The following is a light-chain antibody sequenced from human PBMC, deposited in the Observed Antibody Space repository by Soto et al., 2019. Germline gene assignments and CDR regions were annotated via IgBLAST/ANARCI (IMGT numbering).Light chain of an antibody. CDR1: QSVRSN. V-gene: IGKV3-15*01. Sequence: IVMTQSPATLSVSPGEWATLSCRASQSVRSNLAWYQQRPGQAPRLLIYAASTRATGIPARFSGSGSGTEFTLIIDSLQSEDFAVYYCQQYNNWPRTFGQGTKVDI. J-gene: IGKJ1*01. CDR2: AAS. CDR3: QQYNNWPRT.